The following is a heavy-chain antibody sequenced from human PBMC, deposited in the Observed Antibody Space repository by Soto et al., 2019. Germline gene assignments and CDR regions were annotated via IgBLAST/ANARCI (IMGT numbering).Heavy chain of an antibody. CDR2: IQTKSNSYTT. J-gene: IGHJ4*02. Sequence: GGSLRLSCVACGPTFSDSAMHWVRLASGKGLEWVGRIQTKSNSYTTAYGESVRGRFTISRDESKHTAYLQMSSLKADDTAVYFCTCSVSGDTGLHFWGQGTLVTVSS. CDR3: TCSVSGDTGLHF. CDR1: GPTFSDSA. D-gene: IGHD5-18*01. V-gene: IGHV3-73*01.